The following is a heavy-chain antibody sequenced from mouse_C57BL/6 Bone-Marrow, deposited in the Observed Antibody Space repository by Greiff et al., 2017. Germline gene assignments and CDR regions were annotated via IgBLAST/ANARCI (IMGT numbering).Heavy chain of an antibody. Sequence: VKLMESGPGLVQPSPSLSITLPVSGFSLPSSGVHWVRQSPGKGLEWLGVIWSGGSTDYNAAFISRLSISKDNSKSQVFFKMNSLQADDTAIYYCARRDGSSPWFAYWGQGTLVTVSA. J-gene: IGHJ3*01. CDR2: IWSGGST. D-gene: IGHD1-1*01. V-gene: IGHV2-2*01. CDR3: ARRDGSSPWFAY. CDR1: GFSLPSSG.